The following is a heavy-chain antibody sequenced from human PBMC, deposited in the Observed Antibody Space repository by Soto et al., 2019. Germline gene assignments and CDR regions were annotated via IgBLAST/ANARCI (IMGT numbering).Heavy chain of an antibody. J-gene: IGHJ3*01. CDR2: ISGTGDDT. V-gene: IGHV3-23*01. CDR3: AKRFGSGYYSAFDV. CDR1: GLTFSAYA. D-gene: IGHD3-22*01. Sequence: EVWLLESGGGLVQPGGSLRLSCTASGLTFSAYAMTWVRQAPGKGLEWVSTISGTGDDTYYAGSVKGRFIISRDNSKNTLFLQMNSLRGEETALYHCAKRFGSGYYSAFDVWGQGTMVTVS.